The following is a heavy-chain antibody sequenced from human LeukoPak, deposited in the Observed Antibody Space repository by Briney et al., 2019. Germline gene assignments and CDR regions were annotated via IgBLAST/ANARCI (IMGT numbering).Heavy chain of an antibody. Sequence: PGRSLRLSCAASGFSFSNYDMHGVRQAPGKGLEWVAVIWYDGSNKYYADSVKGRFTISRDNSKNTLYLQMNSLRVEDTAVYYCARGDPTVTTKQNFDYWGQGTLVTVSS. CDR2: IWYDGSNK. CDR1: GFSFSNYD. J-gene: IGHJ4*02. D-gene: IGHD4-17*01. CDR3: ARGDPTVTTKQNFDY. V-gene: IGHV3-33*01.